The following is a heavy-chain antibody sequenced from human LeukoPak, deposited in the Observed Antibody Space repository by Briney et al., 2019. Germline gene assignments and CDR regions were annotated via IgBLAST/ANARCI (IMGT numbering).Heavy chain of an antibody. CDR1: GFTFSSYA. V-gene: IGHV3-48*04. D-gene: IGHD3-10*01. Sequence: PGGSLRLSCAASGFTFSSYAMSWVRQAPGKGLEWVSYISSSGSTIYYADSVKGRFTISRDNAKNSLYLQMNSLRAEDTAVYYCARGTTNYYGSGSYFVWGQGTLVTVSS. CDR3: ARGTTNYYGSGSYFV. J-gene: IGHJ4*02. CDR2: ISSSGSTI.